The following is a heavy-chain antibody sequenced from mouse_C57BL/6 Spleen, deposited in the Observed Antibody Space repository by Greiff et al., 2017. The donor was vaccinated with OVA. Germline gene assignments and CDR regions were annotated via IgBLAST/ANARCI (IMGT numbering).Heavy chain of an antibody. CDR3: ARPPAPHYAMDY. CDR1: GYAFSSSW. V-gene: IGHV1-82*01. CDR2: IYPGDGDT. J-gene: IGHJ4*01. Sequence: VQLQQSGPELVKPGASVKISCKASGYAFSSSWMNWVKQRPGKGLEWIGRIYPGDGDTTYNGKFKGKATLTVDKSSSTAYMQLSSLTSEDSAVYYCARPPAPHYAMDYWGQGTSVTVPS.